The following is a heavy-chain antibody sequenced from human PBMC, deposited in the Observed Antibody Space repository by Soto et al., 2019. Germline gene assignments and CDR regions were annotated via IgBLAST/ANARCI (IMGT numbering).Heavy chain of an antibody. V-gene: IGHV5-51*01. D-gene: IGHD7-27*01. Sequence: PGGSLRLSCAASGFTFGASALQWVRQASGKGLEWMGTIYPDDSDTRYSPSFQGQVTISADKSIQTAYLQWGSLKASDTAMYYCARRHLTYHGMDVWGQGTTVTVSS. CDR2: IYPDDSDT. J-gene: IGHJ6*02. CDR1: GFTFGASA. CDR3: ARRHLTYHGMDV.